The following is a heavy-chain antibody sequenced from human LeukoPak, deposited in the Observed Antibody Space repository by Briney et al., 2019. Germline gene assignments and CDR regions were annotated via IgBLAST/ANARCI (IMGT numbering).Heavy chain of an antibody. CDR3: VRYGRRANDQPFDV. Sequence: GGSLRLSCEVSGFTFSNYGMMWVRQSPGKGLEWVASIGEDGSETNYVDSVTGRFTVSRDHAKNSLFLQMNSLRAEDTAVYYCVRYGRRANDQPFDVWGQGTMGTVSS. J-gene: IGHJ3*01. V-gene: IGHV3-7*01. CDR1: GFTFSNYG. D-gene: IGHD1-1*01. CDR2: IGEDGSET.